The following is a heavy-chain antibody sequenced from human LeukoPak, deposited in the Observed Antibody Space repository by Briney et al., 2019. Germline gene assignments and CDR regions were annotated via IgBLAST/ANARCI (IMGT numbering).Heavy chain of an antibody. V-gene: IGHV4-34*01. CDR2: VNHSGST. Sequence: SETLSLTCAVYGGSFSGYYWSWIRQPPGKGLEWIGEVNHSGSTNYNPSLTSRVTISVDTSKNQFSLKLSSVTAADTAVYYCCSERLPRSDYWGQRTLVPVSS. CDR1: GGSFSGYY. CDR3: CSERLPRSDY. D-gene: IGHD1-1*01. J-gene: IGHJ4*02.